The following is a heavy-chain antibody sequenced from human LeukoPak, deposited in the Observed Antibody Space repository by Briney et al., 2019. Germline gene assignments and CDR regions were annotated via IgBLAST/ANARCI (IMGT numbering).Heavy chain of an antibody. J-gene: IGHJ3*02. Sequence: SETLSLTCAVYGGSFSGYYWSWIRQPPGKGLEWIGYIDYSGSTNYNPSLKSRVTISVDTSKNQFSLKLSSVTAADTAVYYCARVVVTNLDAFDIWGQGTMVTVSS. V-gene: IGHV4-59*01. D-gene: IGHD2-15*01. CDR1: GGSFSGYY. CDR3: ARVVVTNLDAFDI. CDR2: IDYSGST.